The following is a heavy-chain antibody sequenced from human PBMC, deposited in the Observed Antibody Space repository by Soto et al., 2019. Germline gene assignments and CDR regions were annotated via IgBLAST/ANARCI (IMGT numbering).Heavy chain of an antibody. Sequence: GSGPTLVNPTQTLTLTCTFSGFSLSTSGMCVSWIRQPPGKALEWLARIDWDDDKYYRTSLKTRLTISKDTSKNQMVLTMTNMKPVYTATYYCARAPTEGIFLIGVDVWGQGTTVTVSS. J-gene: IGHJ6*02. CDR2: IDWDDDK. V-gene: IGHV2-70*11. CDR1: GFSLSTSGMC. CDR3: ARAPTEGIFLIGVDV. D-gene: IGHD3-3*02.